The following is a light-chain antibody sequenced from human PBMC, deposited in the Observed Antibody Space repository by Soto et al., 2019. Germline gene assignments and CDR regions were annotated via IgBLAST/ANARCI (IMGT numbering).Light chain of an antibody. CDR3: QQSYSTPRT. CDR1: QSISSY. V-gene: IGKV1-39*01. J-gene: IGKJ4*01. CDR2: AAS. Sequence: DSQLTQSPSSLVASVGDRVTITCRASQSISSYLNWYQQKPGKAPKLLIYAASSLQSGVTSRFSGSGSGTDFTLTISSLQPEDFATYYCQQSYSTPRTFGGGTKVDIK.